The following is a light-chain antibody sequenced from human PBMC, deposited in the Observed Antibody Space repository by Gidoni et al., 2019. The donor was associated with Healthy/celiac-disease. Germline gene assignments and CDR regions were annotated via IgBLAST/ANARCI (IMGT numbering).Light chain of an antibody. CDR3: QQGYSTPIT. Sequence: DIQMTKSPSSLSASVGDRVTITCRASQSISSYLNWYQQKPGKAPKLLIYAASSLQSGVPSRFSGSGSGTDFTLTISSLQPEDFATYYCQQGYSTPITFGQGTRLEXK. V-gene: IGKV1-39*01. CDR1: QSISSY. J-gene: IGKJ5*01. CDR2: AAS.